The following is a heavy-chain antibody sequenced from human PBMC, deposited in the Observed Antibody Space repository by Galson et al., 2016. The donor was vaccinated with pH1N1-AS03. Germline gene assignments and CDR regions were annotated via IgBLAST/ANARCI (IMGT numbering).Heavy chain of an antibody. D-gene: IGHD1-26*01. CDR2: IHYSGST. CDR3: ARDLYFSGWSYEGWFGP. J-gene: IGHJ5*02. V-gene: IGHV4-59*11. Sequence: TLSLTCTVSGGSINSHYWSWIRQPPGKGLEWIGCIHYSGSTNYNPSLKSRVTISLDTSKRQLSLKLSSVTAADTAVYYCARDLYFSGWSYEGWFGPWGQGTLVTVSS. CDR1: GGSINSHY.